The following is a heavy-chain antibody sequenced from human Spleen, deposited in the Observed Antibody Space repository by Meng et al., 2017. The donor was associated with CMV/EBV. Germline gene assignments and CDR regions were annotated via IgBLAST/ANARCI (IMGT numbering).Heavy chain of an antibody. CDR1: SISSCDYF. CDR3: ARDHRRGDLRHWFFDL. V-gene: IGHV4-30-4*08. CDR2: IHYSGIT. Sequence: SISSCDYFCSWIRPPPGHGLDWFGYIHYSGITYYTPSLKSRVAISVDTSKKQFSLNLSSVTAADTAMYFCARDHRRGDLRHWFFDLWGRGTLVTVSS. D-gene: IGHD2-21*02. J-gene: IGHJ2*01.